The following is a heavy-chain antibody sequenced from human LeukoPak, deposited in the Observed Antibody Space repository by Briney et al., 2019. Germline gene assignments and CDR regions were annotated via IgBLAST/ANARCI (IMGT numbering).Heavy chain of an antibody. D-gene: IGHD4-17*01. Sequence: PGGSLRLSCAASGFTFSSYGMNWVRQAPGKGLEWVSGFSGSGGSAYYADSVKGRFTISRDNAKNSLYLQMNSLRAEDTAVYYCARETDYGSFDIWGQGTMVTVSS. CDR2: FSGSGGSA. J-gene: IGHJ3*02. V-gene: IGHV3-23*01. CDR3: ARETDYGSFDI. CDR1: GFTFSSYG.